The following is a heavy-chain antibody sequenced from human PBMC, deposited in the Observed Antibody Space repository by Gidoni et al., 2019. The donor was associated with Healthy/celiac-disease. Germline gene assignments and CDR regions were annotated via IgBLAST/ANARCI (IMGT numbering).Heavy chain of an antibody. CDR3: ASGQDSVVVPAAMRGVPFDY. Sequence: VQLVQSGAEVKKPGSSVKVSCRASAGPFTRYAISWVRQAPGQGLEWMGGIIPIFGTANYAQKFQGRVTSTADKSTSTAYMELSSLRSEDTAVYYCASGQDSVVVPAAMRGVPFDYWGQGTLVTVSS. CDR2: IIPIFGTA. V-gene: IGHV1-69*06. D-gene: IGHD2-2*01. CDR1: AGPFTRYA. J-gene: IGHJ4*02.